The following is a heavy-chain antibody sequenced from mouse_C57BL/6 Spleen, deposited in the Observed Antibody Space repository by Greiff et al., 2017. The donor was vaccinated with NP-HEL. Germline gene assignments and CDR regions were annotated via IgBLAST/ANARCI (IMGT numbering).Heavy chain of an antibody. J-gene: IGHJ2*01. CDR1: GYTFTDYE. V-gene: IGHV1-15*01. D-gene: IGHD1-1*02. CDR3: TRGSDRYFDY. CDR2: IDPETGGT. Sequence: VQLQQSGAELVRPGASVTLSCKASGYTFTDYEMHWVKQTPVHGLEWIGAIDPETGGTAYNQKFKGKATLTADKSSSTAYMELRSLTSEDSAVYYCTRGSDRYFDYWGQGTPLTVSS.